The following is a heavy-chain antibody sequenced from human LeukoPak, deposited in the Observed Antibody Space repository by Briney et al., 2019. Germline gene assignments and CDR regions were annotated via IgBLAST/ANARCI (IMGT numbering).Heavy chain of an antibody. CDR1: GYSFTSYW. V-gene: IGHV5-51*01. J-gene: IGHJ4*02. CDR3: ARQTAMGRSGDY. Sequence: GESLKISCKASGYSFTSYWIGWVRQMPGKGLEWVGIIDPSDSDIRYTASFQGQVTISADKSLSTAYLQWNSLKASDTAIYYCARQTAMGRSGDYWGQGTLVTVSS. CDR2: IDPSDSDI. D-gene: IGHD7-27*01.